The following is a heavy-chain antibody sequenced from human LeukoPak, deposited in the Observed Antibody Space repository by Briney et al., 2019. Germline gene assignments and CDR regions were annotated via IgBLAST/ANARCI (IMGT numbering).Heavy chain of an antibody. D-gene: IGHD1-26*01. Sequence: GGSLRLSCAASGFTFSSYSMSWVRPAPGKGLEWVSAISGSGGSTYYADSVKGRFTISRDNSKNTLYLQMNSLRAEDTAVYYCAKVSSGRLDYWGQGTLVTVSS. J-gene: IGHJ4*02. CDR2: ISGSGGST. V-gene: IGHV3-23*01. CDR1: GFTFSSYS. CDR3: AKVSSGRLDY.